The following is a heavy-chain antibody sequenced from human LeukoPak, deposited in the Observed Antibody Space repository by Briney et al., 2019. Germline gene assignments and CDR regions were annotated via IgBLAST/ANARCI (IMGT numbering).Heavy chain of an antibody. CDR1: GGSISSDY. CDR2: IYYSGTT. Sequence: SETLSLTCTVSGGSISSDYWSWIRQSPGKGLEWIGYIYYSGTTSYNPSLKSRVTISLDTSKNQFSLKLSSVTAADTAVYYCAAGTAADYWGQGTLVTVSS. CDR3: AAGTAADY. D-gene: IGHD6-13*01. J-gene: IGHJ4*02. V-gene: IGHV4-59*01.